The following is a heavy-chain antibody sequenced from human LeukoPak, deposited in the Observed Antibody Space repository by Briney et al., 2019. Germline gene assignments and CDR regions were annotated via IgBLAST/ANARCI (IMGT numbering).Heavy chain of an antibody. CDR2: IGVGGTT. D-gene: IGHD1-1*01. V-gene: IGHV3-23*01. J-gene: IGHJ4*02. CDR1: GFTFSSYG. CDR3: AKDSNYDATGYFDY. Sequence: PGGSLRLSCAASGFTFSSYGMNWVRQAPGKGLEWVSGIGVGGTTYYADSVKGRFTISRDNSKNTLYLQMNSLRAEDTAVYYCAKDSNYDATGYFDYWGQGTLVTVSS.